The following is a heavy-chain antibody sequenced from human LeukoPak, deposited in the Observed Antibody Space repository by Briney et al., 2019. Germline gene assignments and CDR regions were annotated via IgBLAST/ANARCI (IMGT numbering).Heavy chain of an antibody. D-gene: IGHD5-24*01. V-gene: IGHV3-72*01. J-gene: IGHJ4*02. CDR1: GFTFNDHY. Sequence: RGCLRLSCVPSGFTFNDHYMDWVRQAPGKGREWVGRTRNKANSFTTEYAASVRGRFTISRHDSENSLYLQMNSLKPEDTAVYYCARGDDYKRRSCDFWGRRPRVTVPS. CDR2: TRNKANSFTT. CDR3: ARGDDYKRRSCDF.